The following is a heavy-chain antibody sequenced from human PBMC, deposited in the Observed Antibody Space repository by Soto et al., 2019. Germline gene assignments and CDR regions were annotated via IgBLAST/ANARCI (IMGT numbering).Heavy chain of an antibody. CDR1: VGTFRSYA. V-gene: IGHV1-69*13. CDR2: IISIFGTA. J-gene: IGHJ4*02. CDR3: AILDEYYFDY. Sequence: SVTVSCKASVGTFRSYAISWVRQAPGQGLEWMGGIISIFGTAHCAQKFQGRVTITADESTSTAYMELSSRRSEDTPVYYCAILDEYYFDYWGQGTLVTVSS.